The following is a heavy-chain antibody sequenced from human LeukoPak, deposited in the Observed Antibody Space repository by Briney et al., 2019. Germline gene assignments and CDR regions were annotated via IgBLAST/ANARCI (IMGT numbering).Heavy chain of an antibody. V-gene: IGHV7-4-1*02. D-gene: IGHD2-15*01. CDR2: INTNTGNP. CDR3: ARAYCSGGSCYFEPYDY. Sequence: ASVKVSCKASGYTFTSYAMNWVRQAPGQGLEWMGWINTNTGNPTYAQGFTGRFVFSLDTSVSTAYLQISSLKAEDTAVYYCARAYCSGGSCYFEPYDYWGQGTLVTVPS. J-gene: IGHJ4*02. CDR1: GYTFTSYA.